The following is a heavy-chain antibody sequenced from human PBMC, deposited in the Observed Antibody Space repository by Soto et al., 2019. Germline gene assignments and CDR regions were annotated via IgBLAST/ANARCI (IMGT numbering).Heavy chain of an antibody. V-gene: IGHV1-69*13. CDR1: GGTFSSYA. J-gene: IGHJ4*02. CDR2: IIPIFGTA. D-gene: IGHD3-3*01. Sequence: SVKVSCKASGGTFSSYAISWVRQAPGQGLEWMGGIIPIFGTANYAQKFQGRVTITADESTSTAYMELSSLRSEDTAVYYCARGDDFWSTLDYWGQGTLVTVSS. CDR3: ARGDDFWSTLDY.